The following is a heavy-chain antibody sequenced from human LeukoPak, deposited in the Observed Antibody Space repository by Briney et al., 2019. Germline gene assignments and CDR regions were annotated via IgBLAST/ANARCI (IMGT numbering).Heavy chain of an antibody. Sequence: GGSLRLSCAASGFTFSSYWMSWVRQAPGKGLEWVANIKQDGSEKCYVDSVKGRFTISRDNAKNSLYLQMNSLRAEDTAVYYCARDYGYYYGSGSYYNYYYYYGMDVWGQGTTVTVSS. CDR1: GFTFSSYW. CDR2: IKQDGSEK. D-gene: IGHD3-10*01. CDR3: ARDYGYYYGSGSYYNYYYYYGMDV. J-gene: IGHJ6*02. V-gene: IGHV3-7*03.